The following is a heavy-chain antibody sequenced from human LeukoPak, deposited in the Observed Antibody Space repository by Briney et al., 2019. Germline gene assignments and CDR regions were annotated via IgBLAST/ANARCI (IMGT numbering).Heavy chain of an antibody. D-gene: IGHD2-2*01. CDR2: MTSTGGTI. CDR3: ARGEGYCSSTSCQHDAFDI. J-gene: IGHJ3*02. V-gene: IGHV3-48*03. CDR1: GFTFSNYE. Sequence: GGSLRLSCAASGFTFSNYEMSWVRRAPGKGLEWVSYMTSTGGTIYYADSVKGRFSISRDNAKNSLYLQMNSLRAEDTAVYYCARGEGYCSSTSCQHDAFDIWGQGTMVTVSS.